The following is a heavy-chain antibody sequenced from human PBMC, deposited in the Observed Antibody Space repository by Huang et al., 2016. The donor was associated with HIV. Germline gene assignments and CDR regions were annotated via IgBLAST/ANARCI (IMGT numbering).Heavy chain of an antibody. CDR3: ARGQGGYYYYYMDV. V-gene: IGHV4-34*01. J-gene: IGHJ6*03. CDR2: INHSEST. CDR1: GGSFSGYY. Sequence: QVQLQQWGAGLLRPSETLSLTCAVYGGSFSGYYGTWIRQPPGKGREWIGEINHSESTNSNPSLKSRVTISVDTSRNQFSLTLTSVTAADTAVYYCARGQGGYYYYYMDVWGKGTTVTVSS.